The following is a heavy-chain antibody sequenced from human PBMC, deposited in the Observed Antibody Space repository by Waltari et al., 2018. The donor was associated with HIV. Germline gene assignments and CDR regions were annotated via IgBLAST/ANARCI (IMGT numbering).Heavy chain of an antibody. CDR2: IWFDSSNK. Sequence: QVQLVESGGGVVQPGRSLSLSCAASGFAFSHFGMHWGRQAPGKGLECVGVIWFDSSNKYYGDSVKGRFTISRENSKKTVYLQMNSLRGEDTAVYYCARLTREGYNGGFDYWGQGTLVTVSS. V-gene: IGHV3-33*08. CDR3: ARLTREGYNGGFDY. D-gene: IGHD1-1*01. CDR1: GFAFSHFG. J-gene: IGHJ4*02.